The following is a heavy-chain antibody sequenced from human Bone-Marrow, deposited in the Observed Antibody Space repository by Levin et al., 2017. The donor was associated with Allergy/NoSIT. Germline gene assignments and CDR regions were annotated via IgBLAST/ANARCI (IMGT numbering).Heavy chain of an antibody. D-gene: IGHD5-12*01. J-gene: IGHJ5*02. CDR3: AKPHPYRGYDLGFTS. CDR1: GFTFSRYG. Sequence: QTGGSLRLSCAASGFTFSRYGMHWVRQAPGKGLEWVAVISYDGSDEFYADSVKGRFTVSRDNSKNTVYLQMNSLRGEDTAVYYCAKPHPYRGYDLGFTSWGQGTLVTVSS. V-gene: IGHV3-30*18. CDR2: ISYDGSDE.